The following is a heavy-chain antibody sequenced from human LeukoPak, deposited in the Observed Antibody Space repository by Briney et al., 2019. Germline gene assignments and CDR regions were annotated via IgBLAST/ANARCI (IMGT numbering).Heavy chain of an antibody. V-gene: IGHV5-51*01. CDR2: IYPRDSDT. J-gene: IGHJ4*02. Sequence: PGESLKISCKGSGYKFTNYWIAWVRQMPGQGLEWLGIIYPRDSDTRYSPSFQGQVSISVDTSIDTAYLQWSSVKASDTAMYYCARLLAAPYYINFWGQGTLVTVSS. D-gene: IGHD6-25*01. CDR3: ARLLAAPYYINF. CDR1: GYKFTNYW.